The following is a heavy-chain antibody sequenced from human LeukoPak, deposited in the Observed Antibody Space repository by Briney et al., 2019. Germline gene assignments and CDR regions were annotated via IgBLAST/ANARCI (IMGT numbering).Heavy chain of an antibody. CDR3: ARDRGTTSMIVPEGDAFDI. D-gene: IGHD3-22*01. Sequence: GGSLRLSCAASGFTFSSYSMNWVRQAPGKGLEWVSSISSSSSYIYYADSVKGRFTISRDNAKNSLYLQMNSLRAEDTALYHCARDRGTTSMIVPEGDAFDIWGQGTMVTVSS. CDR1: GFTFSSYS. J-gene: IGHJ3*02. CDR2: ISSSSSYI. V-gene: IGHV3-21*04.